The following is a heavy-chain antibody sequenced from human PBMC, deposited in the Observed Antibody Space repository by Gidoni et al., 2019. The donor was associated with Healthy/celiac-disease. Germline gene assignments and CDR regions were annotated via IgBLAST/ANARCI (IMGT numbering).Heavy chain of an antibody. CDR3: ARVRYNWNYDGLDY. CDR1: GFTFSSYS. Sequence: EVQLVESGGGLVKPGGSLRLSCAASGFTFSSYSMNWVRQAPGKGLEWVSSISSSSSNIYYADSVKGRFTISRDNAKNSLYLQMNSLRAEDTAVYYCARVRYNWNYDGLDYWGQGTLVTVSS. J-gene: IGHJ4*02. CDR2: ISSSSSNI. V-gene: IGHV3-21*01. D-gene: IGHD1-7*01.